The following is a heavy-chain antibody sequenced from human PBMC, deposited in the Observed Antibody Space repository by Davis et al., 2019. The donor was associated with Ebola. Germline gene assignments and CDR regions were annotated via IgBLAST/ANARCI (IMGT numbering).Heavy chain of an antibody. CDR2: ISWSSGST. CDR1: GFTFDDYA. J-gene: IGHJ4*02. Sequence: GESLKISCAASGFTFDDYAMHWVRQAPGKGLEWVSGISWSSGSTYYADSVKGRFTISRDNSKNTLYLQMNSLRAEDTAVYYCARHDYGDSHFDYWGQGTLVTVSS. CDR3: ARHDYGDSHFDY. V-gene: IGHV3-23*01. D-gene: IGHD4-17*01.